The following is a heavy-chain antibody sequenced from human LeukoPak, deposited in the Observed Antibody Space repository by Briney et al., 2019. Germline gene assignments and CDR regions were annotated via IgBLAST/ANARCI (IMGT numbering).Heavy chain of an antibody. CDR1: GGSISSYY. J-gene: IGHJ5*02. Sequence: SEALSLTCTVSGGSISSYYWSWIRQPPGKGLEWIGYIYYSGSTNYNPSPKSRVTISVDTSKNQFPLKLSSVTAADTAVYYCARFRGILRYNWFDPWGQGTLVTVSS. V-gene: IGHV4-59*01. CDR3: ARFRGILRYNWFDP. CDR2: IYYSGST. D-gene: IGHD3-16*01.